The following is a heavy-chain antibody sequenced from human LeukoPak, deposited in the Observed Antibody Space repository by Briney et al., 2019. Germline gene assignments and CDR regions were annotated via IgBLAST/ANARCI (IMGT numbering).Heavy chain of an antibody. Sequence: PGGSLRLSCAASGFTFGSYAMTRVRQAPEQGLEWVSTITSSGDRMFYADSVKGRFTISRDNSKNTLYLQVNSLRAGDTALYYCAKGALYGSGSYYTAFDIWGQGTMVTVSS. J-gene: IGHJ3*02. CDR1: GFTFGSYA. V-gene: IGHV3-23*01. D-gene: IGHD3-10*01. CDR3: AKGALYGSGSYYTAFDI. CDR2: ITSSGDRM.